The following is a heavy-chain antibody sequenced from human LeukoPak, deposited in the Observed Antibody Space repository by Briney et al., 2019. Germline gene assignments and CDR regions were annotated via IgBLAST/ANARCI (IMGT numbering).Heavy chain of an antibody. J-gene: IGHJ5*02. CDR3: ARSGFWSGYWGDNWFDP. CDR2: IYTSGST. Sequence: SETLSLTCTVSGGSISSSSYYWGWIRQPAGKGLEWIGRIYTSGSTNYNPSLKSRVTISVDTSKNQFSLKLSSVTAADTAVYYCARSGFWSGYWGDNWFDPWGQGTLVTVSS. CDR1: GGSISSSSYY. D-gene: IGHD3-3*01. V-gene: IGHV4-61*02.